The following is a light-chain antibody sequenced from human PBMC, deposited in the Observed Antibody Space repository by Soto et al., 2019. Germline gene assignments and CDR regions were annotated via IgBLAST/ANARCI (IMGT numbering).Light chain of an antibody. CDR3: IQFSLFPRT. CDR2: QVS. CDR1: QSLVYSDGNTY. Sequence: VLTQTPLSSPVTLGQPASISCRSSQSLVYSDGNTYLSWLQQRPGQPPRLLIYQVSNRFSGVPDRFSGSGAGTDFTLKISRVEAEEVGVYSCIQFSLFPRTFGQGTKVEIK. J-gene: IGKJ1*01. V-gene: IGKV2-24*01.